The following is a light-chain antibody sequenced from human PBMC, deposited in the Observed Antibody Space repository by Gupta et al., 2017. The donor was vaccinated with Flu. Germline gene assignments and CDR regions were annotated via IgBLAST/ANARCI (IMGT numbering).Light chain of an antibody. CDR2: DVT. CDR1: HIGSHS. Sequence: SYVLTHPPSVSVAPGKTARLTCAGVHIGSHSVHWYQQNTGQAPLLLVYDVTDRPSGSPEGFSGSNSANTATLTISRVEAGDEADDYCQVWETRSDHPVVFGGGTKLTVL. J-gene: IGLJ2*01. CDR3: QVWETRSDHPVV. V-gene: IGLV3-21*03.